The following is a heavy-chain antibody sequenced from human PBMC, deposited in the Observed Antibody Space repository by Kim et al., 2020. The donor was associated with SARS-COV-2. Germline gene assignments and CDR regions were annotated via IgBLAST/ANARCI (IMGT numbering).Heavy chain of an antibody. J-gene: IGHJ6*02. D-gene: IGHD2-15*01. V-gene: IGHV3-33*01. CDR3: ARDHSPRYGMDV. Sequence: YYADAVKGRFTISRDNSKNTLYLQMNSLRAEDTAVYYCARDHSPRYGMDVWGQGTTVTVSS.